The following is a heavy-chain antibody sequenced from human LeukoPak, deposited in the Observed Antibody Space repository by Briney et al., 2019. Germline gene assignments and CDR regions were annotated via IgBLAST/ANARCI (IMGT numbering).Heavy chain of an antibody. J-gene: IGHJ4*02. V-gene: IGHV3-23*01. D-gene: IGHD2-15*01. CDR2: ISGTGGST. CDR3: AKEREAYCSGGSCYGSDKLFPADY. Sequence: GGSLRLPCAASGFTFSSYAMTWVRQAPRKGLEWVSSISGTGGSTFYADSVKGRFTISRDNSKNTLYLQMNSLRAEDTAIYYCAKEREAYCSGGSCYGSDKLFPADYWGQGTLVTVSS. CDR1: GFTFSSYA.